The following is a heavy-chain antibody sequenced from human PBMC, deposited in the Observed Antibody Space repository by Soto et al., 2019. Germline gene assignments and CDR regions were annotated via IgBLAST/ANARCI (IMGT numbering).Heavy chain of an antibody. CDR3: ARHGSSSWSDYYYYGMDV. D-gene: IGHD6-13*01. CDR1: GGSISSSSYY. Sequence: LSLTCTVSGGSISSSSYYWGWIRQPPGKGLEWIGSIYYSGSTYYDPSLKSRVTISVDTSKNQFSLKLSSVTAADTAVYYCARHGSSSWSDYYYYGMDVWGQGTTVTVS. V-gene: IGHV4-39*01. CDR2: IYYSGST. J-gene: IGHJ6*02.